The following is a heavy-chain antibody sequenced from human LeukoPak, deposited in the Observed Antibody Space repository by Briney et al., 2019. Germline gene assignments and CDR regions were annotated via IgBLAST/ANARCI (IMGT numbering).Heavy chain of an antibody. CDR1: GVSIRRSTSHC. Sequence: SETLSLTCTVSGVSIRRSTSHCWGWIRQPPGKGLEWIGSIYYSGSTYYNPSLKSRVTISVDTSKNQFSLKLSSVTAADTAIYYCARDGRSGYEDLWGPGTLVTVSS. V-gene: IGHV4-39*02. J-gene: IGHJ5*02. CDR3: ARDGRSGYEDL. CDR2: IYYSGST. D-gene: IGHD5-12*01.